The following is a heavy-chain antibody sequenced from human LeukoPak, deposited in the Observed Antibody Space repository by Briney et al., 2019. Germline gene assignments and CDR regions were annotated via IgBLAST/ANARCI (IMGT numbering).Heavy chain of an antibody. Sequence: SETLSLTCTVSGGSISGSSYYWGWIRQPPGKGLEWIGSIYYSGSTYYNPSLKSRVTISVDTSKNQFSLKLSSVTAADTAVYYCARGIAGLDYWGQGTLVTVSS. D-gene: IGHD6-13*01. J-gene: IGHJ4*02. V-gene: IGHV4-39*01. CDR2: IYYSGST. CDR1: GGSISGSSYY. CDR3: ARGIAGLDY.